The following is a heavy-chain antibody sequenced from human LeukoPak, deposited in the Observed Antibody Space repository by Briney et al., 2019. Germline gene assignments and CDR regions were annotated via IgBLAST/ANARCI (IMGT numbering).Heavy chain of an antibody. J-gene: IGHJ4*02. D-gene: IGHD6-13*01. CDR2: ISAYNGNT. V-gene: IGHV1-18*01. CDR3: ARGSPGIAAAGNFDY. CDR1: GYTFTSYG. Sequence: ASVKVSCKASGYTFTSYGISWVRQAPGQGLEWMGWISAYNGNTNYAQKLQGRVTMTTDTSTSTAYMELRSLRSDDTAVYYCARGSPGIAAAGNFDYWGQGPLVTVSS.